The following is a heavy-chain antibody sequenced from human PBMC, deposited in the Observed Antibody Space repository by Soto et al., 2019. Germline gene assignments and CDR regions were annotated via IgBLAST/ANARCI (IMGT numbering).Heavy chain of an antibody. Sequence: GESLKISCQVSGYTFTIYWIGWVRQMPGKGLEWMGIIYPSDSDTRYSPSFQGQVTISADQSINTAYLQWDSLKASDAAIYYCARPANTVADHFDLWGQGTPVTVSS. CDR2: IYPSDSDT. CDR3: ARPANTVADHFDL. CDR1: GYTFTIYW. D-gene: IGHD4-17*01. V-gene: IGHV5-51*01. J-gene: IGHJ4*02.